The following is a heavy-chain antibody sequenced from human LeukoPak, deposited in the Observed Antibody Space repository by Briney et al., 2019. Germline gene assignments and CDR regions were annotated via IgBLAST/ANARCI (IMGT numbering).Heavy chain of an antibody. J-gene: IGHJ4*02. CDR3: ARDGGRRDDY. CDR1: GFTFSSYW. D-gene: IGHD5-24*01. CDR2: RKEDGITK. V-gene: IGHV3-7*01. Sequence: PGGSLRLSCAASGFTFSSYWMTWVRQAPGKGLEWVANRKEDGITKYYVDSVKGRFTISRDNTKNSLYLQMNSLRAEDAAVYYCARDGGRRDDYWGQGTLVTVSS.